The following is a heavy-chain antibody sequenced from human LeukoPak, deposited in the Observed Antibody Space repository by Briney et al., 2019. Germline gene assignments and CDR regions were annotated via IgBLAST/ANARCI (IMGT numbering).Heavy chain of an antibody. CDR2: IYTSGST. V-gene: IGHV4-4*07. Sequence: SETLSLTCTVSGGSISSYYWSWIRQPAGKGLEWIGRIYTSGSTNYNPSLKSRVTMSVDTSKNQFSLKLSCVTAADTAVYYCARDATLGYSYGQYYYYMDGWGKGTTVTVSS. CDR3: ARDATLGYSYGQYYYYMDG. CDR1: GGSISSYY. D-gene: IGHD5-18*01. J-gene: IGHJ6*03.